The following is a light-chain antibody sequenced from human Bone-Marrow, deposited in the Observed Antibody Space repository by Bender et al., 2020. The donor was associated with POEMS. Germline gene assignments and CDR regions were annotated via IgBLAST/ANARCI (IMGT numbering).Light chain of an antibody. V-gene: IGLV3-1*01. Sequence: SYELTQPPSLSVSPEQTATITCSGERLGDKYASWYQQKPGQSPVLVIYKDRMRASGIPERFSGSNSGYTATLTISGTQTMDEADYYCQAWDSGTAVFGGGTRVTVL. CDR2: KDR. J-gene: IGLJ3*02. CDR1: RLGDKY. CDR3: QAWDSGTAV.